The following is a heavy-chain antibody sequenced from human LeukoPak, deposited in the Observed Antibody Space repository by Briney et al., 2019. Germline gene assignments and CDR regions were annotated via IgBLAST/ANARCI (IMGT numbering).Heavy chain of an antibody. V-gene: IGHV1-69*13. J-gene: IGHJ3*02. D-gene: IGHD2-2*01. CDR2: IIPIFGTA. CDR3: ARGGYCSSTSCSGAFDI. Sequence: GASVKVSCKASGGTFSSYAISWVRQAPGQGLEWMGGIIPIFGTANYARKFQGRVTITADESTSTAYMELSSLRSEDTAVYYCARGGYCSSTSCSGAFDIWGQGTMVTVSS. CDR1: GGTFSSYA.